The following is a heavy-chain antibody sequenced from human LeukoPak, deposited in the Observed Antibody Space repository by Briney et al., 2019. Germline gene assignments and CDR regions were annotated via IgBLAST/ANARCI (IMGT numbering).Heavy chain of an antibody. CDR2: IYYSGGT. J-gene: IGHJ4*02. V-gene: IGHV4-39*06. CDR3: ARVPKGSGYFDY. Sequence: SETLSLTCTVSGGSVSSSRYYWGWMRQPPGGGLEWIGSIYYSGGTYYNPSLKSRVTISVDTSKNQFTLKVSSVTAADTAVYYCARVPKGSGYFDYWGQGTLVTVSS. D-gene: IGHD3-10*01. CDR1: GGSVSSSRYY.